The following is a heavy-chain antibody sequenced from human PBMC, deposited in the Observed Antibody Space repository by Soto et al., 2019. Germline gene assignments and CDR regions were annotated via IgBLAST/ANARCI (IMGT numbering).Heavy chain of an antibody. Sequence: QVQLQESGPGLVKPSETLSLTCAVSGGSISSYYWSWIRQPPGKGLEWIGYIYYSGSTNYNPSLKGRVTVXXDTSKNPSSLKRSSVTAADTAVYYCARVYGDYLDYWGQGTLVTVSS. J-gene: IGHJ4*02. CDR1: GGSISSYY. CDR3: ARVYGDYLDY. CDR2: IYYSGST. V-gene: IGHV4-59*01. D-gene: IGHD4-17*01.